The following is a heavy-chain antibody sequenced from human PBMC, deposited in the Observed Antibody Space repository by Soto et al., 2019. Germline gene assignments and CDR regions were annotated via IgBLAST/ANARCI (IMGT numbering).Heavy chain of an antibody. Sequence: ESGGGLIQPGGSLRLSCAASVFTVSSNYMSWVRQAPGKGLEWVSVIYSGGSTYYADSVKGRFTISRDNSKNTLYLQMNSLRAEDTAVYYCARDQAQAFHYYYYGMDVWGQGTTVTVSS. CDR3: ARDQAQAFHYYYYGMDV. J-gene: IGHJ6*02. CDR2: IYSGGST. V-gene: IGHV3-53*01. CDR1: VFTVSSNY.